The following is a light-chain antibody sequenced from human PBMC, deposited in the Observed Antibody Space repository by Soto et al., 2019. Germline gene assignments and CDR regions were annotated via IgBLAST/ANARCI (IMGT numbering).Light chain of an antibody. V-gene: IGKV3-11*01. CDR3: QQRSNWPLVT. CDR2: DVS. J-gene: IGKJ3*01. Sequence: EIVLTQSPATLSLSPGERATLSCRASQSVSSYLAWYQQKPGQAPRLLIYDVSNRATDIPARFSGSGSGTDFTLTISSLEPEDFAVYYCQQRSNWPLVTFGPGTKVDIK. CDR1: QSVSSY.